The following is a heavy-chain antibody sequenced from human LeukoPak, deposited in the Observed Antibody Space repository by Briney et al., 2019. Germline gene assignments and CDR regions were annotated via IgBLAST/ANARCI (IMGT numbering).Heavy chain of an antibody. CDR1: GDFISSYF. V-gene: IGHV4-4*09. D-gene: IGHD1-26*01. CDR2: IYTSGST. Sequence: SETLSLTCTVSGDFISSYFWSWIRQPPGKGLEWIGYIYTSGSTNYNPSLKSRVTISVDTSKNQFSLQLTSVTAADTAVYYCARLGRTGRYLSLYYYYYMDVWGKGTTVTVSS. J-gene: IGHJ6*03. CDR3: ARLGRTGRYLSLYYYYYMDV.